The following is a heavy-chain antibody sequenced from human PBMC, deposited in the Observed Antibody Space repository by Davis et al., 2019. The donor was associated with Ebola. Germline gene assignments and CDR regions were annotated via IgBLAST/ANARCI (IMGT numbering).Heavy chain of an antibody. CDR2: IGGSSSSDYI. D-gene: IGHD6-13*01. CDR3: VRGLAAVGTLFDY. CDR1: GFSFGAYT. V-gene: IGHV3-21*01. J-gene: IGHJ4*02. Sequence: GESLKISCAASGFSFGAYTMNWVRQAPGKGLEWVSCIGGSSSSDYIYYADSVKGRFTISRDNAKNSLSLQMNSLRDEDTAVYYCVRGLAAVGTLFDYWGQGTLVTVSS.